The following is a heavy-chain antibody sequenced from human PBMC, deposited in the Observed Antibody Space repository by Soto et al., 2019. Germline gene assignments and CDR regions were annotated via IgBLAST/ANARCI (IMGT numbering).Heavy chain of an antibody. CDR3: ARDRDGYNSNWFDP. D-gene: IGHD5-12*01. Sequence: GGSLRLSCAASGFTFSDYWLSWVRQSPVKGLEWVANMSPDGRKRYYLDSLKGRFTISRDNAKNSLYLQMNRLSAEDTAVYFCARDRDGYNSNWFDPWGQGTLVTVSS. CDR2: MSPDGRKR. V-gene: IGHV3-7*01. CDR1: GFTFSDYW. J-gene: IGHJ5*02.